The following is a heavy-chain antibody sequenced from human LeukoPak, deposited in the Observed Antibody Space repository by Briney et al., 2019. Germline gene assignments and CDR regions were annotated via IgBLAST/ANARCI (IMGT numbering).Heavy chain of an antibody. V-gene: IGHV3-53*01. CDR3: ARGGYYYDSSGPIFDY. Sequence: GGSLRLSCAASGFTVSSNYMSWVRQAPGKGLEWVSVIYSGGSTYYSDSVKGRFTISRDNSKNTLYLQMNSLRAEDTAVYYCARGGYYYDSSGPIFDYWGQGTLVTVSS. CDR2: IYSGGST. D-gene: IGHD3-22*01. CDR1: GFTVSSNY. J-gene: IGHJ4*02.